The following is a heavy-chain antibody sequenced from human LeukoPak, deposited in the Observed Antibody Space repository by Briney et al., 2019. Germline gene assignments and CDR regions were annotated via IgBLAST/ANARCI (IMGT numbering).Heavy chain of an antibody. D-gene: IGHD6-6*01. V-gene: IGHV3-30*18. Sequence: GSLRLSCAASGFTFSSYGMHWVRQAPGKGLEWVAVISYDGSNKYYADSVKGRFTISRDNSKNTLYLQMNSLRAEDTAVYYCAKGSGRTGSSIAARLLDYWGQGTLVTVSS. CDR2: ISYDGSNK. J-gene: IGHJ4*02. CDR3: AKGSGRTGSSIAARLLDY. CDR1: GFTFSSYG.